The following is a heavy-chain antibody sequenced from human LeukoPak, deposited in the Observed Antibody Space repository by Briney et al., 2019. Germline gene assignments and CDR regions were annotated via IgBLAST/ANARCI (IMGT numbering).Heavy chain of an antibody. CDR1: GLTFSSYA. V-gene: IGHV3-30-3*01. Sequence: GGPLSLSWEASGLTFSSYAMHGVGKAPGKGREGVAVISYDGSNKYYADSVKGRFTISRDNSKNTLYLQMNSLRAEDTAVYYCAREQGNYGMDVWGQGTTVTVSS. CDR2: ISYDGSNK. CDR3: AREQGNYGMDV. J-gene: IGHJ6*02.